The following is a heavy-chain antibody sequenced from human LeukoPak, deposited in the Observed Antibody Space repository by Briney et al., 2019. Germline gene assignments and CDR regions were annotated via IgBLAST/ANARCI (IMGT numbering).Heavy chain of an antibody. CDR1: GFTFSSYA. CDR2: ISGSGGST. D-gene: IGHD6-13*01. CDR3: AKAYSSSWYTLAFDY. J-gene: IGHJ4*02. V-gene: IGHV3-23*01. Sequence: HTGGFLRLSCAASGFTFSSYAMSWVRQAPGRGLEWVSAISGSGGSTYYADSVKGRFTISRDNSKNTLYLQMNSLRAEDTAVYYCAKAYSSSWYTLAFDYWGQGTLVTVSS.